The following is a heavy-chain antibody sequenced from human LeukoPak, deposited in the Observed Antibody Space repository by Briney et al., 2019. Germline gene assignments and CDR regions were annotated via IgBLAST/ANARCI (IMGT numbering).Heavy chain of an antibody. V-gene: IGHV1-46*01. Sequence: ASVKVSCKASGYTFTSYYMHWVRQAPGQGLEWMGIINPSGGSTSYAQKFQGRVTMTRDMSTSTVYMELSSLRSEDTALYYCAKATKSYTYYYYMDVWGKGTTVTVSS. D-gene: IGHD5-18*01. CDR1: GYTFTSYY. J-gene: IGHJ6*03. CDR3: AKATKSYTYYYYMDV. CDR2: INPSGGST.